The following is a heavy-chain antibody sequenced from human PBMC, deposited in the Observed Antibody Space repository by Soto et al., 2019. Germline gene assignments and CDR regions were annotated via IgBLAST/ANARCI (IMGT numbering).Heavy chain of an antibody. CDR1: GFTFSTYS. D-gene: IGHD2-2*01. V-gene: IGHV3-48*01. J-gene: IGHJ4*02. Sequence: PGGSLRLACAASGFTFSTYSMNWVRQAPGEGLEWVSYIRSSSSTIYYADSVKGRFTISRDNAKNSLYLQMNSLRAEDTAVYYCARLACASPSCYVIIDYWGQGTLVSVSS. CDR2: IRSSSSTI. CDR3: ARLACASPSCYVIIDY.